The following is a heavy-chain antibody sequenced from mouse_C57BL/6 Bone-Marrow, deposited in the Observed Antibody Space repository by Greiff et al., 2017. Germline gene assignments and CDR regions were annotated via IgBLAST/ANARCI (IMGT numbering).Heavy chain of an antibody. D-gene: IGHD1-1*01. CDR3: ARWYYGSKDY. J-gene: IGHJ2*01. V-gene: IGHV1-69*01. CDR2: IDPSDSYT. CDR1: GYTFTSYW. Sequence: QVQLQQPGAELVMPGASAKLSCKASGYTFTSYWMHWVKQRPGQGLEWIGEIDPSDSYTNYNQKFKGKSTLTVDKSSSTAYMQLSSLTSEDSAVYYCARWYYGSKDYWGQGTTLTVSS.